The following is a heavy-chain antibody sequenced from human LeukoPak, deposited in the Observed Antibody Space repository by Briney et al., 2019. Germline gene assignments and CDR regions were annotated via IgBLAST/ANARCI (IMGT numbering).Heavy chain of an antibody. V-gene: IGHV4-39*07. CDR2: VYYSGGT. CDR1: GGSFSSGTYF. Sequence: PSETLSLTCTVSGGSFSSGTYFWVWSRQPPGKGVEWFGGVYYSGGTYYNPSLKSRVTISVDKSKNQFSLKLSSVTAADTAVYYCARYALDWLSKYYGMDVWGQGTTVTVSS. D-gene: IGHD3-9*01. J-gene: IGHJ6*02. CDR3: ARYALDWLSKYYGMDV.